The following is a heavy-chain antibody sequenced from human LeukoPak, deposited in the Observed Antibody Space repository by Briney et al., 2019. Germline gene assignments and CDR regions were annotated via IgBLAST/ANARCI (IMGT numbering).Heavy chain of an antibody. CDR1: GFTVSSTY. J-gene: IGHJ6*02. V-gene: IGHV3-66*01. CDR2: IYSGGST. CDR3: ARDRAAPRDYYGMDV. Sequence: SLRLYCAASGFTVSSTYMSWIRQAPGKGLQWVSVIYSGGSTYYADSVKGRFTISRDNSKNTLYLQMNSLRDEDTAVYYCARDRAAPRDYYGMDVWGQGTTVTVSS. D-gene: IGHD6-13*01.